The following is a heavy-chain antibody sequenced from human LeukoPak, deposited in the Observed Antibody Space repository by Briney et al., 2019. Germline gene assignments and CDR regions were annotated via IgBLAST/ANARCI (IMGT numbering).Heavy chain of an antibody. CDR3: AKGTDYGFEY. D-gene: IGHD4/OR15-4a*01. CDR1: GLIVSNYG. CDR2: IQSAGSKT. Sequence: GGSLRLSCAASGLIVSNYGMHWVRQASGEGLEWVAFIQSAGSKTYYADSVRGRFTISRDTTKNTLYLQMNSLRGGDTAVYYCAKGTDYGFEYWGQGTLVTVSS. V-gene: IGHV3-30*02. J-gene: IGHJ4*02.